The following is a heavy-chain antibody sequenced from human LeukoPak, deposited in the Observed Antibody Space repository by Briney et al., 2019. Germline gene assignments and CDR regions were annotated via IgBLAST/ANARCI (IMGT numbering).Heavy chain of an antibody. V-gene: IGHV1-69*13. J-gene: IGHJ4*02. D-gene: IGHD5-12*01. Sequence: SVKVSCKASGGTFSSYAISWVRQAPGQGLEWMGGIIPIFGTANYAQKFQGRVTITADESTSTAYMELSSLRSEDTAVYYCARDTGGYDWRFDYWGQGTLVTVSS. CDR3: ARDTGGYDWRFDY. CDR2: IIPIFGTA. CDR1: GGTFSSYA.